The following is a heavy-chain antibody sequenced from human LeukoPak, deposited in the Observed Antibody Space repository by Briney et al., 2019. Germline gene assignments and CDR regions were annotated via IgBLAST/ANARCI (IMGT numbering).Heavy chain of an antibody. CDR3: ARHAIDIIVRVDY. D-gene: IGHD2-15*01. CDR1: GGSISSSPYY. J-gene: IGHJ4*02. Sequence: SETLSLTCTVSGGSISSSPYYWGWIRQPPGKGLEWIGSVYYSGSTSYNPPLKSRVTISVDTSKNQFSLRLSSVTAADTAVYYCARHAIDIIVRVDYWGQGTLVTVSS. CDR2: VYYSGST. V-gene: IGHV4-39*01.